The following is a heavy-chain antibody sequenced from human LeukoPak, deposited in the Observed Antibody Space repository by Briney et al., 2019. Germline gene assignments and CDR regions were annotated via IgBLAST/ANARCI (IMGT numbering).Heavy chain of an antibody. J-gene: IGHJ4*02. CDR3: ATHNSGTFYNFDS. V-gene: IGHV4-59*08. CDR1: GGSINYRH. D-gene: IGHD3-10*01. CDR2: IYYTGST. Sequence: SETLSLTCTVSGGSINYRHWTWIRQPPGKGLEWIGYIYYTGSTNYNPSLKSRVIISLDTSENQFSLKLSSVTAADTAVYYCATHNSGTFYNFDSWGQGTLVTVSS.